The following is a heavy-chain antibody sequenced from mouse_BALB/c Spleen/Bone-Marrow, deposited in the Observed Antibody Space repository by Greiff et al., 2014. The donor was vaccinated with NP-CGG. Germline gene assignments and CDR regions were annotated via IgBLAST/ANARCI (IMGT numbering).Heavy chain of an antibody. J-gene: IGHJ2*01. D-gene: IGHD2-1*01. V-gene: IGHV1S132*01. CDR1: GYTFTNYW. Sequence: QVQLQQSGAELVKPGASVKLSCKTSGYTFTNYWIQWVKQRPGQGLGWIGEIFPGIGTTYYNEKFKGKATLTIDTSSSTAYMQLSCLTSEDSAVYFCARGGNYGYWGQGTTLTVSS. CDR2: IFPGIGTT. CDR3: ARGGNYGY.